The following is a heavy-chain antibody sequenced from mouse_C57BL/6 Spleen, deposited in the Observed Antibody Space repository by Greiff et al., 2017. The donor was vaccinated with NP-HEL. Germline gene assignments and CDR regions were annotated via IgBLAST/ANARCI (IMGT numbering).Heavy chain of an antibody. D-gene: IGHD1-1*01. CDR1: GYTFTDYE. J-gene: IGHJ3*01. CDR3: TRPITTVVAPSFAY. Sequence: QVQLKQSGAELVRPGASVTLSCKASGYTFTDYEMHWVKQTPVHGLERIGAIDPETGGTAYNQKFKGKAILTADKSSSTAYMELRSLTSEDSAVYYCTRPITTVVAPSFAYWGQGTLVTVSA. V-gene: IGHV1-15*01. CDR2: IDPETGGT.